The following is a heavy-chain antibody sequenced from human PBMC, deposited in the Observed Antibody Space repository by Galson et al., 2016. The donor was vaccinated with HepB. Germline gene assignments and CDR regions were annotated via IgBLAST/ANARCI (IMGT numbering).Heavy chain of an antibody. CDR3: AKDSVGAAGFYFDN. V-gene: IGHV3-23*01. Sequence: SLRLSCAASGFSFSNYAMSWVRQAPGQGLEWVSSISGGGTNTYYSASARGRFTFSRDNAGNTLYLQMNSLRAEDTAVYYCAKDSVGAAGFYFDNWGQGAPVTVSS. D-gene: IGHD6-13*01. CDR2: ISGGGTNT. CDR1: GFSFSNYA. J-gene: IGHJ4*02.